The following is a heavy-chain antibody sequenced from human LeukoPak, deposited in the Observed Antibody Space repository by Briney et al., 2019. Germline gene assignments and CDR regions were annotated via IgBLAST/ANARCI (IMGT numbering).Heavy chain of an antibody. J-gene: IGHJ4*02. CDR2: ISGGADST. CDR3: AKAHQLSTGYIDY. D-gene: IGHD3-9*01. V-gene: IGHV3-23*01. Sequence: GGSLRLSCAASGFTFNSFAMNWVRQAPGRGLEWVSVISGGADSTYYADSVQGRVTISRDNSKNTRYLHMNSLRAADTAIYYFAKAHQLSTGYIDYWGQGTLVTVSS. CDR1: GFTFNSFA.